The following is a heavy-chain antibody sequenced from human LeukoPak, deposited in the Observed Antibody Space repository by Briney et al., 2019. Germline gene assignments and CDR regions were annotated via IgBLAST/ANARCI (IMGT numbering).Heavy chain of an antibody. CDR2: ISGSGGST. CDR1: GFTFSSYA. J-gene: IGHJ6*02. CDR3: ANRHTAMVGYYYYGMDV. Sequence: GGSLRLSCAASGFTFSSYAMSWVRQAPGKGLEWASAISGSGGSTYYADSVKGRFTISRDNSKNTLYLQMNSLRAEDTAVYYCANRHTAMVGYYYYGMDVWGQGTTVTVSS. D-gene: IGHD5-18*01. V-gene: IGHV3-23*01.